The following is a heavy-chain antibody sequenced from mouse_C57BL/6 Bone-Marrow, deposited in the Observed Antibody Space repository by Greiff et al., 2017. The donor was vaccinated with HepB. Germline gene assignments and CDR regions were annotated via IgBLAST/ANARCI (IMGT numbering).Heavy chain of an antibody. Sequence: VQLQQSGPELVKPGASVKISCKASGYSFTGYYMNWVKQSPEKSLEWIGEINPSTGGTTYNQKFKAKATLTVDKTSSTAYMQLKSLTSEDSAVYYCARRKITTAFDYWGQGTTLTVSS. V-gene: IGHV1-42*01. J-gene: IGHJ2*01. D-gene: IGHD1-2*01. CDR2: INPSTGGT. CDR1: GYSFTGYY. CDR3: ARRKITTAFDY.